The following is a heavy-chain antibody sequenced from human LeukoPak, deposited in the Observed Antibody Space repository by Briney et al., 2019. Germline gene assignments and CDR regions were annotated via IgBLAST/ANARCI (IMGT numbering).Heavy chain of an antibody. Sequence: SVKVSCKASGGTFSSYAISWVRQAPGQGLEWMGRIIPIFGTANYAQKFQGRVTITTDESTSTAYMELSSLRSEDTAVYYCARHMDKNKGYCSGSTCYDAFDIWGRGTMVTVSS. CDR1: GGTFSSYA. V-gene: IGHV1-69*05. CDR3: ARHMDKNKGYCSGSTCYDAFDI. CDR2: IIPIFGTA. D-gene: IGHD2-2*01. J-gene: IGHJ3*02.